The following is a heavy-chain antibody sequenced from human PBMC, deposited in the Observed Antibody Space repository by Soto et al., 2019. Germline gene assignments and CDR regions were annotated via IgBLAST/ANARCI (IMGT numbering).Heavy chain of an antibody. Sequence: GGSLRLSCASSVFTFSNYAMSCVRHSPGKGLEWVSGISGSGGSTYYADSVKGRFIISRDNSKNTLYLQMNSLRAEDTAVYYCAKLAIYRGSPGFFQHWGQATLVNVSS. D-gene: IGHD1-26*01. J-gene: IGHJ1*01. CDR2: ISGSGGST. CDR3: AKLAIYRGSPGFFQH. V-gene: IGHV3-23*01. CDR1: VFTFSNYA.